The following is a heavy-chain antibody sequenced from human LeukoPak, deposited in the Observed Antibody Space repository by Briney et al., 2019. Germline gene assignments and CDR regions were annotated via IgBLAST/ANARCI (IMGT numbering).Heavy chain of an antibody. D-gene: IGHD3-9*01. CDR3: AKDGHYDILTGYLYYFDY. CDR2: ISYDGSNK. V-gene: IGHV3-30*18. J-gene: IGHJ4*02. CDR1: GFTFSSYG. Sequence: GGSLRLSCAASGFTFSSYGMHWVRQAPGKGLEWVAVISYDGSNKYYADSVKGRFTISRDNSKNTLYLQMNSLRAEDTAVYYCAKDGHYDILTGYLYYFDYWGQGTLVTVSS.